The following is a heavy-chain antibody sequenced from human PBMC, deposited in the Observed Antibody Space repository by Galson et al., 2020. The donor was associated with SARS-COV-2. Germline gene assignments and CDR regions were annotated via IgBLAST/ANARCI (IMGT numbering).Heavy chain of an antibody. J-gene: IGHJ5*02. CDR1: GFTFSDYY. D-gene: IGHD3-3*01. V-gene: IGHV3-11*06. CDR3: ARAGDYYDFWSGYSNWFDP. Sequence: GGSLRLSCAASGFTFSDYYMSWIRQAPGKGLEWVSYISSSSYTNYADSVKGRFTISRDNAKNSLYLQMNSLRAEDTAVYYCARAGDYYDFWSGYSNWFDPWGQGTLVTVSS. CDR2: ISSSSYT.